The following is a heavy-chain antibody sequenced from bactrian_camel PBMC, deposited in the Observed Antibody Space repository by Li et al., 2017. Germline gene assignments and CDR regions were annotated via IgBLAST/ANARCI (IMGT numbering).Heavy chain of an antibody. Sequence: QVQLVESGGGLVQPGGSLRLSCAASGFTFSDYGMNWVRQAPGKGLEWVAAIFPNGSSTLYADSVRGRFTLSRDNAKNTMWLQMNSLKDEDTAVYYCAAEGDYSDIDVGADFGYWGQGTQVTVS. V-gene: IGHV3S6*01. D-gene: IGHD4*01. J-gene: IGHJ6*01. CDR3: AAEGDYSDIDVGADFGY. CDR2: IFPNGSST. CDR1: GFTFSDYG.